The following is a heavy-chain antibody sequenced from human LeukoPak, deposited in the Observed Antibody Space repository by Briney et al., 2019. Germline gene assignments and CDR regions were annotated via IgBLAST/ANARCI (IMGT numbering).Heavy chain of an antibody. D-gene: IGHD1-1*01. V-gene: IGHV3-30*18. CDR2: ISYDGSNK. Sequence: GRSLRLSCAASGFTFSSYAMHWVRQAPGKGLDWVALISYDGSNKYYADSVKGRFTISRDNSKNTLNLQMNSLRAEDTAVYYCAKVGDNWDFDYWGQGTLVTVSS. CDR3: AKVGDNWDFDY. J-gene: IGHJ4*02. CDR1: GFTFSSYA.